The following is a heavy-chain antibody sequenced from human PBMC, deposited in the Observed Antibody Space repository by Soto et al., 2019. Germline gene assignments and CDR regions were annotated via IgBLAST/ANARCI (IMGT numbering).Heavy chain of an antibody. Sequence: QVQLVQSGAEVKKPGASVKVSCKASGYTFTSHDINWMRQATGQGLEWMGWMNHNSGHTNYAQKFQGRVTMTRDTSISTAYMELTNLRSEDTAIYYCASDMSTTWGQGTLVTVNS. CDR1: GYTFTSHD. V-gene: IGHV1-8*01. D-gene: IGHD2-2*01. J-gene: IGHJ5*02. CDR3: ASDMSTT. CDR2: MNHNSGHT.